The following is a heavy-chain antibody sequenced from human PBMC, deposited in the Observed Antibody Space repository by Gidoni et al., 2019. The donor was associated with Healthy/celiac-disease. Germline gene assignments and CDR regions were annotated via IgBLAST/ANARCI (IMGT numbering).Heavy chain of an antibody. D-gene: IGHD3-22*01. Sequence: EVQLVESGGGLVQPGGSLRLSCAASIFIFSRYEMNWVRQAPGKGLEWVSYISGSGSTIYYADSVKGRFTISRDNAKNSLYLQMNSLRAEDTAVYYCARYARISMIVVVGFDYWGQGTLVTVSS. V-gene: IGHV3-48*03. CDR1: IFIFSRYE. CDR3: ARYARISMIVVVGFDY. CDR2: ISGSGSTI. J-gene: IGHJ4*02.